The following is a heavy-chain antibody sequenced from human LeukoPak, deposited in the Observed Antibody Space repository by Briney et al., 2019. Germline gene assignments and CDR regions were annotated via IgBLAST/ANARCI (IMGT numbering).Heavy chain of an antibody. CDR2: IDPSDSYT. CDR1: GYRLTSYW. J-gene: IGHJ4*02. V-gene: IGHV5-10-1*01. Sequence: GESLRISCKVSGYRLTSYWINWVRQMPGKGLEWMGRIDPSDSYTKYSPSFQGHVTISADKSISTAYLQWSSLKASDTAMYYCARQVAFQVDYWGQGTLVTV. CDR3: ARQVAFQVDY.